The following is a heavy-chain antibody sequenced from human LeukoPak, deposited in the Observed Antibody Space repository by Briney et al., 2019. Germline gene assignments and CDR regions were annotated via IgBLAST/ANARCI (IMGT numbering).Heavy chain of an antibody. CDR3: ARDHYGGNSDY. V-gene: IGHV3-74*01. J-gene: IGHJ4*02. CDR2: INTDGSST. CDR1: GFTFSSYW. D-gene: IGHD4-23*01. Sequence: GGSLRLSCAASGFTFSSYWMHWVRQAPGKGLVWVSRINTDGSSTYYADSVKRRFTISRDNAKNTLYLQMNTLRAEDTAVYYCARDHYGGNSDYWGQGTLVTVSS.